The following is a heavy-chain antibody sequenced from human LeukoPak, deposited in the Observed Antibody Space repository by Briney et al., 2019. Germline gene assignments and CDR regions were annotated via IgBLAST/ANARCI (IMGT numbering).Heavy chain of an antibody. V-gene: IGHV1-2*01. J-gene: IGHJ4*02. Sequence: ASVKVSCKDSGYTFTGYYMHWVRQAPGQGLEWMGRINPNGGGTNYAQKFQGRVTTTRDTSISTAYMELSRLRSDDTAVYYCARAYDSSGWGFDYWGQGTLVTVSS. CDR3: ARAYDSSGWGFDY. D-gene: IGHD3-22*01. CDR2: INPNGGGT. CDR1: GYTFTGYY.